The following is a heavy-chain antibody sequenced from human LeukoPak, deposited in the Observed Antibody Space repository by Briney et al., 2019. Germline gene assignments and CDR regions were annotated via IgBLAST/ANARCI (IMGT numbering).Heavy chain of an antibody. CDR3: ARSGEMATIMGD. V-gene: IGHV3-53*01. D-gene: IGHD5-24*01. Sequence: PGGSLRLSCAASGFTVSSNYMSWVRQAPGKGLEWVSVIYSGGSTYYADSVKGRFTISSDNSKNTLSLQMNSLRAEDTAVYYCARSGEMATIMGDWGQGTLVTVSS. CDR1: GFTVSSNY. CDR2: IYSGGST. J-gene: IGHJ4*02.